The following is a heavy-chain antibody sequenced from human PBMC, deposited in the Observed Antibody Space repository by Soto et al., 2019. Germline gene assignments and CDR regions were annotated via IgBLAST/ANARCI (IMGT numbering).Heavy chain of an antibody. V-gene: IGHV3-15*07. CDR3: TTDSYSTIIIVRFDY. CDR1: GYTVSNAW. D-gene: IGHD3-22*01. J-gene: IGHJ4*01. Sequence: WGSLRISCAACGYTVSNAWIDWVRQAPGKGLEWVGRIKSKTDGGTTDYAEPVKGRFAISRDDSNNMVYLQMNSLKIEDTAVYYCTTDSYSTIIIVRFDYWGHGTLVTVSS. CDR2: IKSKTDGGTT.